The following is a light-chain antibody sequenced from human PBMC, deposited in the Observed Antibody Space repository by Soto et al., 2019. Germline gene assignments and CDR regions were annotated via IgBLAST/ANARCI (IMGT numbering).Light chain of an antibody. V-gene: IGKV4-1*01. Sequence: DIVMTQSPDSLAVSLGERATINCKSSQSLLCNSNNKNYLAWYQQKPGQPPKVLIFWASTRESGVPDRFSGSGSGTDFTLTISSLQAEDVAVYYCQQYYGTSPLTFGGGTKVDIK. CDR3: QQYYGTSPLT. CDR2: WAS. J-gene: IGKJ4*01. CDR1: QSLLCNSNNKNY.